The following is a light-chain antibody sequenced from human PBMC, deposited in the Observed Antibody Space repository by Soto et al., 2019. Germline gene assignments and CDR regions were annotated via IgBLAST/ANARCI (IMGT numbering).Light chain of an antibody. Sequence: SALTQPPSASGAPGQRVTISCSGSSSHVGVNFVYWYQHLPGTAPKLLIYRNDQRPSGVPDRFSGSKSGTSSSLAISGLRFEDEADYYCAAWDDSLRGRLFGTGTKVTVL. CDR1: SSHVGVNF. CDR2: RND. CDR3: AAWDDSLRGRL. V-gene: IGLV1-47*01. J-gene: IGLJ1*01.